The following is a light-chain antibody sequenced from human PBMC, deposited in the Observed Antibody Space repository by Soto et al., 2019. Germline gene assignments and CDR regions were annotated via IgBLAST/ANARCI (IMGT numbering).Light chain of an antibody. J-gene: IGLJ2*01. CDR2: GNS. Sequence: QSVLTQPPSVSGAPGQRVTISCTGSSSNIGAGYDGHWYQQLPGTAPKLLISGNSHRPSGVPDRFSGSKSGTSASLAITGLQAEDEADYYCQSYDSSMSGYVVFGGGTKLTVL. CDR1: SSNIGAGYD. CDR3: QSYDSSMSGYVV. V-gene: IGLV1-40*01.